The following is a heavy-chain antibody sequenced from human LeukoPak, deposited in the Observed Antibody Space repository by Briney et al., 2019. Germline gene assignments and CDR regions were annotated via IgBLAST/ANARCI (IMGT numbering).Heavy chain of an antibody. J-gene: IGHJ4*02. CDR1: GYTFTSYG. Sequence: ASVKVSCKASGYTFTSYGISWVRQAPGQGLEWMGWISAYNGNTNYAQKFQGRVTMTRDTSISTAYMELSRLRSDDTAVYYCARVGMYSGSYADYWGQGTLVTVSS. CDR2: ISAYNGNT. D-gene: IGHD1-26*01. V-gene: IGHV1-18*01. CDR3: ARVGMYSGSYADY.